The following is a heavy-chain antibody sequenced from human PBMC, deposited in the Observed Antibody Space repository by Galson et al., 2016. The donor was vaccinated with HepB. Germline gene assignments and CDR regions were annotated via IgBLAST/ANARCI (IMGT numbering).Heavy chain of an antibody. D-gene: IGHD3-9*01. J-gene: IGHJ3*01. CDR2: IPHSGSP. CDR1: GGSLSDSY. CDR3: ARAPIFETVKDAFDV. Sequence: SETLSLTCTVYGGSLSDSYWNWIRQSPGKGLTWIGEIPHSGSPHYNPSLQSRVTMSIDTSKNQFSLKLTSVTAADTAVYYCARAPIFETVKDAFDVWGQGTLVTVSS. V-gene: IGHV4-34*01.